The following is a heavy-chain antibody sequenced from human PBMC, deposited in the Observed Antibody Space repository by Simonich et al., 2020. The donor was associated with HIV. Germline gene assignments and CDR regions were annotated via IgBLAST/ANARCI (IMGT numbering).Heavy chain of an antibody. D-gene: IGHD2-15*01. Sequence: EVPLVESGGGLAQPGRSMRLSCTASGFTFGDSVMSWVRQAPGKGLEWVGLIRGKSYSVTIEYAASVKGRFIISRDESKNIAYLQMNSLRTEDTAVYFCASRPGGYCRGCKGYFDYWGQGTLVTVSS. CDR3: ASRPGGYCRGCKGYFDY. V-gene: IGHV3-49*04. CDR2: IRGKSYSVTI. J-gene: IGHJ4*02. CDR1: GFTFGDSV.